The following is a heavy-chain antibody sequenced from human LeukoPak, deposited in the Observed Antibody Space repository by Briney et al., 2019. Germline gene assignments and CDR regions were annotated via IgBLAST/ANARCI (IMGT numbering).Heavy chain of an antibody. V-gene: IGHV1-2*02. CDR1: GYIFTGYY. CDR2: INPNSGGT. Sequence: ASVKVSCKASGYIFTGYYMHWVRQAPGQGLEWMGWINPNSGGTNYAQKFQGRVTMTRDTSINTAYMELSRLRSDDTAVYYCARRIQLWYALDIWGQGTMVTVSS. J-gene: IGHJ3*02. CDR3: ARRIQLWYALDI. D-gene: IGHD5-18*01.